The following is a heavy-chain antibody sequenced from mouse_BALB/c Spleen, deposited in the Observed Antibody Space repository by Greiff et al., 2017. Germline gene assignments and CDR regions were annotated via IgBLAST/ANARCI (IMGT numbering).Heavy chain of an antibody. CDR1: GFSLTSYD. D-gene: IGHD1-1*01. CDR2: IWTGGGT. J-gene: IGHJ2*01. CDR3: VRGGITTVYFDY. Sequence: VHLVESGPGLVAPSQSLSITCTVSGFSLTSYDISWIRQPPGKGLEWLGVIWTGGGTNYNSAFMSRLSISKDNSKSQVFLKMNSLQTDDTAIYYCVRGGITTVYFDYWGQGTTLTVSS. V-gene: IGHV2-9-2*01.